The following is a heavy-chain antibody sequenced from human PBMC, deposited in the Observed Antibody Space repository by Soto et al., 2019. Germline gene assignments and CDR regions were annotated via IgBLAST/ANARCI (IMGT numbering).Heavy chain of an antibody. CDR2: IYYSGST. D-gene: IGHD3-22*01. CDR3: ARGEYYDSSGYPAFDI. J-gene: IGHJ3*02. Sequence: PSETLSLTCTVSGGSIITYYWSWIRQPPGKGLECIGFIYYSGSTNYNPSLKSRVTISVDTSKNQFSLKLSSVTAADTAVYYCARGEYYDSSGYPAFDIWGQGTMVT. CDR1: GGSIITYY. V-gene: IGHV4-59*01.